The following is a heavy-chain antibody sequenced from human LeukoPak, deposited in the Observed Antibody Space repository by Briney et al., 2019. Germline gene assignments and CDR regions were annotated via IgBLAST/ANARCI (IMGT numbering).Heavy chain of an antibody. J-gene: IGHJ4*02. CDR1: GYSFPTYW. CDR2: IYPRDSDT. Sequence: GESLKISCKGSGYSFPTYWIGWLRQMPGKGLEWMGIIYPRDSDTRYSPSFQGQVTISADRSISTAYLQWSSLKASDTAMYYCARLPFDSSGYYLDYWGQGTLVTVSS. V-gene: IGHV5-51*01. CDR3: ARLPFDSSGYYLDY. D-gene: IGHD3-22*01.